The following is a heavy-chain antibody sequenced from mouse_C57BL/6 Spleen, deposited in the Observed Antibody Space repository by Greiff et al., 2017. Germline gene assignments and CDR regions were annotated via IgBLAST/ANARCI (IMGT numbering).Heavy chain of an antibody. J-gene: IGHJ4*01. CDR3: ARRGIYYGNYLYAMDY. D-gene: IGHD2-1*01. CDR2: IYPGSGST. V-gene: IGHV1-55*01. Sequence: QVQLQQPGAELVKPGASVKMSCKASGYTFTSYWITWVKQRPGQGLEWIGDIYPGSGSTNYNEKFKSKATLTVDTSSSTAYMQLSSLTSEDSAVYYCARRGIYYGNYLYAMDYWGQGTSVTVSS. CDR1: GYTFTSYW.